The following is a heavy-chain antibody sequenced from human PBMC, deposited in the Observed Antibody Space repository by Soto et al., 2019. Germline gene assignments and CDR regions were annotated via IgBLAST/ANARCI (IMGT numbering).Heavy chain of an antibody. V-gene: IGHV4-59*01. J-gene: IGHJ4*02. CDR1: GGSINTYY. CDR3: ARGYHGYNYANFDY. Sequence: QVQLQESGPGLVKPSETLSLTGTVSGGSINTYYWNWIRQPPGKALEWIAYIYYNGNTDSNPSLESRVTISLDTPKNQLSLKLSSVTAADTAVYYCARGYHGYNYANFDYWGQGILVTVSS. D-gene: IGHD1-1*01. CDR2: IYYNGNT.